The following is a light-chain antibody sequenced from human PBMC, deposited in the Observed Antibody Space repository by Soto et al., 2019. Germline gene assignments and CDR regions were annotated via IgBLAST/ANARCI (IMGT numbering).Light chain of an antibody. V-gene: IGKV1-39*01. J-gene: IGKJ1*01. CDR3: LQGYNTFWT. Sequence: DIQMTQSPSSLSASVGDSVTVTCRARQPIGTSLPWYQQRAGKAPKVLISSASRLQSGVSSRFSGSGSGPHFTLTISSLRPEDSATYYCLQGYNTFWTFGQGTKVEIK. CDR1: QPIGTS. CDR2: SAS.